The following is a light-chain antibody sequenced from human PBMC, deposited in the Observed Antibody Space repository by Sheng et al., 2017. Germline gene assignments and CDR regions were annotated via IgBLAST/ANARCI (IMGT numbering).Light chain of an antibody. J-gene: IGLJ2*01. CDR2: EDN. V-gene: IGLV6-57*01. Sequence: NFMLTQPQSVSGSPGETVIISCTRSSGSIASKYVQWYQQRPGSSPTIVIYEDNQRPSGVPDRFSGSIDSSSNSVSLTISGLKTEDEADYYCQSYDSSTPVVFGGGTKLTVL. CDR1: SGSIASKY. CDR3: QSYDSSTPVV.